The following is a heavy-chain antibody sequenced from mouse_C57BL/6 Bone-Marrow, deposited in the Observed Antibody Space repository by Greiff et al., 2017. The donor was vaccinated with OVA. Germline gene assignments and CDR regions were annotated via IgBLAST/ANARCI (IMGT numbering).Heavy chain of an antibody. CDR2: IDPSDSST. V-gene: IGHV1-69*01. CDR3: AREGAPWVAY. J-gene: IGHJ3*01. Sequence: QVQLQQPGAELVMPGASVKLSCKASGYTFTSYWMHWVKQRPGQGLEWIGEIDPSDSSTNYNQKFKGKSTLTVDKSSSTAYMQLSSLTAEDSAVYYGAREGAPWVAYWGQGTLVTVSA. CDR1: GYTFTSYW.